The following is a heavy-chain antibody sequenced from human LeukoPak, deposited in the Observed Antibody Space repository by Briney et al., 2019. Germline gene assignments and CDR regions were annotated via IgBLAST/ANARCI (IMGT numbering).Heavy chain of an antibody. CDR1: GFTYSDYY. CDR2: IRGSGSTI. Sequence: GGSLTLSCAPSGFTYSDYYMLWLRQAPGRGLEGGSFIRGSGSTIYYADSVEGRFTLSRDNAKNSLYLQMNSLRAEDTAVYYCEKDMSVAAPIEYWGEGTLVTVSS. CDR3: EKDMSVAAPIEY. D-gene: IGHD6-13*01. J-gene: IGHJ4*02. V-gene: IGHV3-11*04.